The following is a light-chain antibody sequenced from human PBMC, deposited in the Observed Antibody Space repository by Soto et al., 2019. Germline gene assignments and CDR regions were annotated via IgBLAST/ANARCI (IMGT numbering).Light chain of an antibody. V-gene: IGKV3-11*01. CDR1: QSVGTY. CDR3: QQRSNWPPGLT. CDR2: DAS. Sequence: EIVLTQSPATLSLSPGERATLSCRASQSVGTYLAWYKQKPGQAPRLLIYDASNRATGIPARFSGSGSGTDFTLTISSLEPEDFAVYYCQQRSNWPPGLTFGGGTKVEIK. J-gene: IGKJ4*01.